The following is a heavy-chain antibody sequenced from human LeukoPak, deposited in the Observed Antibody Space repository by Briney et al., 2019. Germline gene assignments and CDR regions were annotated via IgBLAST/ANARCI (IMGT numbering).Heavy chain of an antibody. CDR2: INPNNGGT. CDR1: GYTFTGYY. J-gene: IGHJ4*02. V-gene: IGHV1-2*02. D-gene: IGHD3-22*01. Sequence: ASVKVSCKASGYTFTGYYMHWVRPPPGRGLEWMGWINPNNGGTNYAQKFQGRVTMTRDTSISTAYMELSRLRSDYTAVYYCARVEAVYYYDSSGYTNWGQGTLVTVSS. CDR3: ARVEAVYYYDSSGYTN.